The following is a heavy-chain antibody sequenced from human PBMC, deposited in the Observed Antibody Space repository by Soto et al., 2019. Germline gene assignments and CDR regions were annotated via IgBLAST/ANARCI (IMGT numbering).Heavy chain of an antibody. D-gene: IGHD1-26*01. CDR1: GYTFTNYA. J-gene: IGHJ3*02. CDR2: INAGNGNT. V-gene: IGHV1-3*01. CDR3: AREGSHDAFDI. Sequence: ASVKVSCKASGYTFTNYAMHWVRQAPGQRLEWMGWINAGNGNTKYSQKFQGRVTITRDTSASTAYMELSSLRSEDTAVFYCAREGSHDAFDIWGQGTMVTVSS.